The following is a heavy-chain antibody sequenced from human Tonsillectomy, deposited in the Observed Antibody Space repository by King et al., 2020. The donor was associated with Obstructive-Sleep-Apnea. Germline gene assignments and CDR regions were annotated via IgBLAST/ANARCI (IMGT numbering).Heavy chain of an antibody. CDR3: AGHEYDSSGYYYYYYGMDV. CDR1: GYSFTSYW. Sequence: QLVQSGAEVKKPGESLRISCKGSGYSFTSYWISWVRQMPGKGLEWMGRIDPSDSYTNYSPSFQGHVTISADKSISTAYLQWSSLKASDTAMYYCAGHEYDSSGYYYYYYGMDVWGQGTTVTVSS. D-gene: IGHD3-22*01. V-gene: IGHV5-10-1*01. CDR2: IDPSDSYT. J-gene: IGHJ6*02.